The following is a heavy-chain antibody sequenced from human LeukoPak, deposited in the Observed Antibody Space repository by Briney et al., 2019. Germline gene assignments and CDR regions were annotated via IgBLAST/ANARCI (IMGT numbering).Heavy chain of an antibody. Sequence: GASVKVSCKASGYTFTSYYIHWVRQAPGQGLEWMGIINPSGDTTDYAQKFQGRVTMTRDTSTSTVYMELSSLRSEDTAVYYCASGYHSWADLGYWGQGTLVTVSS. D-gene: IGHD3-22*01. V-gene: IGHV1-46*01. CDR1: GYTFTSYY. CDR3: ASGYHSWADLGY. CDR2: INPSGDTT. J-gene: IGHJ4*02.